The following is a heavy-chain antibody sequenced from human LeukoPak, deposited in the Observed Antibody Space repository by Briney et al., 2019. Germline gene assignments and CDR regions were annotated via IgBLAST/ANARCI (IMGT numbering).Heavy chain of an antibody. Sequence: GGSLRLSCAASGFTFSSYSMNWVRQAPGKGLEWVSSISTSRSYIYYADSVKGRFTISRDNDKNSLYLQMNSLRAEDTAVYYCARDYRALTYYDFWSGYPYFDYWGQGTLVTVSS. V-gene: IGHV3-21*01. CDR2: ISTSRSYI. J-gene: IGHJ4*02. D-gene: IGHD3-3*01. CDR1: GFTFSSYS. CDR3: ARDYRALTYYDFWSGYPYFDY.